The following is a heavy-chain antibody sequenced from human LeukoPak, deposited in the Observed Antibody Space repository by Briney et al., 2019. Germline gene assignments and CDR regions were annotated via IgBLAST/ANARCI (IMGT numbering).Heavy chain of an antibody. CDR1: GFTFSSYA. CDR2: ISGSGGST. J-gene: IGHJ4*02. CDR3: AKDGLLRSFDWSYYFDY. D-gene: IGHD3-9*01. V-gene: IGHV3-23*01. Sequence: PGGSLRLSCAASGFTFSSYAMSWVRQAPGKGLEWVSAISGSGGSTYYADSVKGRFTISRDNSKNTLYLQMNSLRAEDTAVYYCAKDGLLRSFDWSYYFDYWGQGTLVTVSS.